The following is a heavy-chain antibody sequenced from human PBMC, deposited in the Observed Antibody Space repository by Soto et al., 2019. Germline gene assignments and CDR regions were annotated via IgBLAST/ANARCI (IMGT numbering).Heavy chain of an antibody. CDR1: GLSLSTSGDA. CDR2: IYWDDDK. J-gene: IGHJ5*02. V-gene: IGHV2-5*02. CDR3: ADYVSTSPAGWFDP. D-gene: IGHD3-10*02. Sequence: QITLKESGPTLVKPTQTLTLTCTFYGLSLSTSGDAVGWIRQPPGKALEWLALIYWDDDKRYNPTVKTRLIITKETSKYQVVLTLTNMEPVDLATYYCADYVSTSPAGWFDPWGQGILVTVSA.